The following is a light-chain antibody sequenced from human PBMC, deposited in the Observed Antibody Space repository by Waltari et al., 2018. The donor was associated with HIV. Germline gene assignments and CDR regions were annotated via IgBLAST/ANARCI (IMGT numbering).Light chain of an antibody. Sequence: SSELTQDPSVSVALGQTVGITCRGESSGSYYASWYQHTSGQAPVMFFFGRNNRPSGITDRVSGSSSGNTASLTITGVQAEDEADYYGHSRDTTGHHVVFGGGTKVTVL. V-gene: IGLV3-19*01. CDR2: GRN. CDR1: SSGSYY. J-gene: IGLJ2*01. CDR3: HSRDTTGHHVV.